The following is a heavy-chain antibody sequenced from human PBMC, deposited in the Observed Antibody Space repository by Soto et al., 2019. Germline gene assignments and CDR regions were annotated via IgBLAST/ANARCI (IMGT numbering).Heavy chain of an antibody. D-gene: IGHD1-26*01. V-gene: IGHV4-4*02. CDR2: IXXSXXX. CDR3: ARPSSYYVAAFDI. J-gene: IGHJ3*02. Sequence: SETLSLTCTVSGGSISSSNWWSWVRQPPGKGLXWIXXIXXSXXXXXNXXRKRRVTISVDKSKNQFSLKLSSVTAAETAVYYCARPSSYYVAAFDIWGQGTMVTVSS. CDR1: GGSISSSNW.